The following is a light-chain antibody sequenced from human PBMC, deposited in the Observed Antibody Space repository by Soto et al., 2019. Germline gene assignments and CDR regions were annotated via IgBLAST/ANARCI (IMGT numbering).Light chain of an antibody. CDR2: ENI. CDR3: GTWDSGLSAGL. CDR1: NSNIGSNS. V-gene: IGLV1-51*01. Sequence: QSVLTQPPSVSAAPGQKVTISCSGSNSNIGSNSVAWYQQLPGEAPKLLIYENIKRPSGIPDRFSGSKSGTPAALGITGLQTGDEADYYCGTWDSGLSAGLFGTGTKLTVL. J-gene: IGLJ1*01.